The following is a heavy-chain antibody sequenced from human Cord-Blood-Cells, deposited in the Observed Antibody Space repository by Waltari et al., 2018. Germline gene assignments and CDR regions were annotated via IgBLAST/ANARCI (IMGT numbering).Heavy chain of an antibody. CDR2: INHSGST. CDR3: ARADSSGYDY. D-gene: IGHD3-22*01. J-gene: IGHJ4*02. V-gene: IGHV4-34*01. CDR1: GGSLRGYY. Sequence: QVQLQQWGAGLLKPSETLSLTSAAYGGSLRGYYWSWSRQPPGKGLEWIGEINHSGSTNYNPSLKSRVTISVDTSKNQFSLKLSSVTAADTAVYYCARADSSGYDYWGQGTLVTVSS.